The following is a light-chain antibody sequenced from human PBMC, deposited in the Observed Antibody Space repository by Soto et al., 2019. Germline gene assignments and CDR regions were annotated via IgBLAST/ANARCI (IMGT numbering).Light chain of an antibody. Sequence: DIQLTQSPSTLSASIGDRVTITCQASYSISSWLAWYQQRPGRAPKLLIYDASTLESGVPSRFSGSGYGTEFTLTISSLQPDDLATYHCQQYHTYLTFGGGTKVEI. J-gene: IGKJ4*01. CDR1: YSISSW. CDR3: QQYHTYLT. CDR2: DAS. V-gene: IGKV1-5*01.